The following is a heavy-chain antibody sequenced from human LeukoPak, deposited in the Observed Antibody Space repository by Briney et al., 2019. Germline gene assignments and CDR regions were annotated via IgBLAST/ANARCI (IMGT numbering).Heavy chain of an antibody. CDR2: IYYSGST. Sequence: SETLSLTCTVSGGSISSYYWSWLRQPPGKGLEWIGNIYYSGSTNYNPSLKSRVTISVDTSKNQFSLKLSSVTAADTAVYYCARVYYDFWSGHRTNYYMDVWGKGTTVTVSS. CDR3: ARVYYDFWSGHRTNYYMDV. V-gene: IGHV4-59*01. CDR1: GGSISSYY. J-gene: IGHJ6*03. D-gene: IGHD3-3*01.